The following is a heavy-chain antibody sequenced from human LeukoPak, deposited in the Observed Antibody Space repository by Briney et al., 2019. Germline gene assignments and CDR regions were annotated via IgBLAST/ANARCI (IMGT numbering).Heavy chain of an antibody. J-gene: IGHJ4*02. CDR1: GFTFSSYA. CDR3: ANGVVPAAILYY. CDR2: ISGSGGST. Sequence: GGSLRLSCAASGFTFSSYAMSWVRQAPGKGLEWVSAISGSGGSTSYADSVKGRFTRDNSKNKLYLQMNSLRAEDTAVYYCANGVVPAAILYYWGQGTLVTVSS. D-gene: IGHD2-2*02. V-gene: IGHV3-23*01.